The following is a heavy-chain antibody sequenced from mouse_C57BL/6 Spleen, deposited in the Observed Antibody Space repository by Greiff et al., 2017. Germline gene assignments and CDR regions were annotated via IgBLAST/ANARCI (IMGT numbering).Heavy chain of an antibody. CDR2: IHPTSGST. V-gene: IGHV1-64*01. D-gene: IGHD2-3*01. CDR1: GYTFTSYW. Sequence: VQLQQPGAELVKPGASVKLSCKASGYTFTSYWMHWVKQRPGQGLEWIGMIHPTSGSTNYNEKFKSKATLTVDKSSSTSYMHLRSLTSEDSAVYYCARRYDAFRGYFDYWGQGTTLTVSS. J-gene: IGHJ2*01. CDR3: ARRYDAFRGYFDY.